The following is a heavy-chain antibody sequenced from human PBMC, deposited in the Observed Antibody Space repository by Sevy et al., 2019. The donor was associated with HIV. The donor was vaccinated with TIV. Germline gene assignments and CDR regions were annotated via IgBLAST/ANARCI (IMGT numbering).Heavy chain of an antibody. V-gene: IGHV3-7*01. Sequence: GGSLRLSCAASGFTFSTYWMTWVRQAPGKGLEWVANINQDGSKKNYVDSMKGRFTNSRDKAKNSLYVQMNSLRAEDTAVYYCARVGIFEGSESHFRFIDYWGQGILVTVSS. CDR1: GFTFSTYW. CDR2: INQDGSKK. D-gene: IGHD3-10*01. J-gene: IGHJ4*02. CDR3: ARVGIFEGSESHFRFIDY.